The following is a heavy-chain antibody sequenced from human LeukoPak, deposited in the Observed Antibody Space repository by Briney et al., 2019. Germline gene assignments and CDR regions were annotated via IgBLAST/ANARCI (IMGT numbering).Heavy chain of an antibody. D-gene: IGHD2-21*02. CDR2: ISSSSSYI. CDR1: GFTFSSYS. Sequence: GGSLTLSCAASGFTFSSYSMNWVRQAPGKGLEWVSSISSSSSYIYYADSVKGRFTISRDNAKNSLYRQMNSLRAEDTAVYYCARDRTPRFLRDCDYWGQGTLVTVSS. J-gene: IGHJ4*02. CDR3: ARDRTPRFLRDCDY. V-gene: IGHV3-21*01.